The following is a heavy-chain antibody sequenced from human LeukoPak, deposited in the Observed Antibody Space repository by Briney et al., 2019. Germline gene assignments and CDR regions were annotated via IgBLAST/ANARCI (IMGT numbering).Heavy chain of an antibody. J-gene: IGHJ4*02. CDR3: AGGSGWLIDY. CDR2: IKQDGSEK. CDR1: GFTFSSYS. V-gene: IGHV3-7*04. Sequence: GGSLRLSCAASGFTFSSYSMNWVRQAPGKGLEWVANIKQDGSEKNYVDSVKGRFTLSRDNAKNSLYLQMNSLRDEDTAVYYCAGGSGWLIDYWGQGSLVTVSS. D-gene: IGHD6-19*01.